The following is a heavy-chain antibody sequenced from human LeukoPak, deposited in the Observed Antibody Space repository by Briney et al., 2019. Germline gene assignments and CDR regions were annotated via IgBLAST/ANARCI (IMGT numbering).Heavy chain of an antibody. V-gene: IGHV4-59*01. CDR1: VGSISSYY. CDR3: ARQGVCSSTSCYRSGVDV. Sequence: PSETLSLTCSVSVGSISSYYWSWTRQPPGKGLEWIGYIHYSGNTNYNPSLKSRVTISVDTSKNQFSLKLSSVTAADTAVYYCARQGVCSSTSCYRSGVDVWGQGTTVTVSS. D-gene: IGHD2-2*01. J-gene: IGHJ6*02. CDR2: IHYSGNT.